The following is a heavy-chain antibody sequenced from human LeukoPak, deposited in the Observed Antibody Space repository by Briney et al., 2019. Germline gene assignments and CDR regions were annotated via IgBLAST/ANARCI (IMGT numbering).Heavy chain of an antibody. Sequence: ASVKVSCKASGYTFTSYAMHWVRQAPGQRLEWMGWINAGNGNTKYSQKFQGRVTITADESTSTAYMELSSLRSEDTAVYYCARTTVVTRDFDYWGQGTLVTVSS. CDR1: GYTFTSYA. V-gene: IGHV1-3*01. J-gene: IGHJ4*02. CDR2: INAGNGNT. CDR3: ARTTVVTRDFDY. D-gene: IGHD4-23*01.